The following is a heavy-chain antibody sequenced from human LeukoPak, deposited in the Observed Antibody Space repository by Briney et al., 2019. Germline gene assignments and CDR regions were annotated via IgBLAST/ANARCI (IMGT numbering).Heavy chain of an antibody. CDR2: IYDGGIT. V-gene: IGHV3-66*01. CDR3: ATDRDYSGSGSPDS. D-gene: IGHD3-10*01. Sequence: PGGSLRLSCAASGFIMSNNYMSWVRQAPGKGPEWVSVIYDGGITYYTDSVKGRFTISRDDSTNTLHLQMNSLRVDDTAVYYCATDRDYSGSGSPDSWRQGTLVTVSS. J-gene: IGHJ4*02. CDR1: GFIMSNNY.